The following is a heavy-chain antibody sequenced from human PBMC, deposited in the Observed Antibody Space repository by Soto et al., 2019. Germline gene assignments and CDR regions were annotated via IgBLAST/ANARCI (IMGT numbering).Heavy chain of an antibody. CDR1: GGTFSSYA. CDR2: IIPIFGTA. Sequence: RVSCKXSGGTFSSYAISWVRQAPGQGLEWMGGIIPIFGTANYAQKFQGRVTITADESTSTAYMELSSLRSEDTAVYYCARRIASVRGLNWFDSWGQGTLVTVS. D-gene: IGHD6-13*01. V-gene: IGHV1-69*01. J-gene: IGHJ5*01. CDR3: ARRIASVRGLNWFDS.